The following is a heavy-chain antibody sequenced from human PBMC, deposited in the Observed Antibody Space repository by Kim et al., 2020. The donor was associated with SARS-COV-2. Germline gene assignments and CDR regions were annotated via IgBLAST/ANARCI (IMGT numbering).Heavy chain of an antibody. D-gene: IGHD2-8*01. CDR3: ARDPGHPNGMGV. CDR2: T. J-gene: IGHJ6*02. V-gene: IGHV3-66*01. Sequence: TYYAYSLKGRFTISSDNSKTALYLQMKSLRAEDTAVYYGARDPGHPNGMGVWGQGTTVTVS.